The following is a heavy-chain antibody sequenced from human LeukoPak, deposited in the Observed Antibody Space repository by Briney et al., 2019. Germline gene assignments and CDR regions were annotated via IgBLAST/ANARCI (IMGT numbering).Heavy chain of an antibody. D-gene: IGHD2-21*01. CDR2: INAGNGNT. J-gene: IGHJ2*01. CDR1: GYTFTSYG. CDR3: ARDLASCGGDCLNWYFDL. Sequence: ASVKVSCKASGYTFTSYGISWVRQAPGQRLEWMGWINAGNGNTKYSQKFQGRVTITRDTSASTAYMELARLRSDDTAVYYCARDLASCGGDCLNWYFDLWGRGTLVTVSS. V-gene: IGHV1-3*01.